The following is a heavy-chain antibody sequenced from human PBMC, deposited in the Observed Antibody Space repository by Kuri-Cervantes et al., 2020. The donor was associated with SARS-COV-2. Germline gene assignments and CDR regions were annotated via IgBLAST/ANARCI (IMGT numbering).Heavy chain of an antibody. CDR2: IYWDDDK. D-gene: IGHD2-15*01. CDR3: AHIAPGYCSGGSCYSSDY. V-gene: IGHV2-5*02. CDR1: GFSLSTSGVG. Sequence: SGPTLVKPTQTLTLTCTFSGFSLSTSGVGVGWIRQPPGKALELLALIYWDDDKRYSPSLKSRLTITKDTSKNQVVLTMTNMDPVDTATYYCAHIAPGYCSGGSCYSSDYWGQGTLVTVSS. J-gene: IGHJ4*02.